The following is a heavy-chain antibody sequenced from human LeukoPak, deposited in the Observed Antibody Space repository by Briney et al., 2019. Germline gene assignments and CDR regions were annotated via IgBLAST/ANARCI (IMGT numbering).Heavy chain of an antibody. CDR1: GYTFASYY. CDR3: ARGTDWVAAWPDYYYYYMDV. Sequence: SVKVSCKASGYTFASYYLHWVRQAPGQGLEWMGGIIPIFGTANYAQKFQGRVTITADKSTSTAYMELSSLRSEDTAVYYCARGTDWVAAWPDYYYYYMDVWGKGTTVTVSS. V-gene: IGHV1-69*06. CDR2: IIPIFGTA. D-gene: IGHD6-25*01. J-gene: IGHJ6*03.